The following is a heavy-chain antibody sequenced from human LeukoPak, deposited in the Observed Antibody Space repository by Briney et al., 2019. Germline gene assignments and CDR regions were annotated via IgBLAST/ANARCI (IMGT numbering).Heavy chain of an antibody. V-gene: IGHV3-23*01. CDR2: MSGSGGSA. D-gene: IGHD3-22*01. CDR1: GFTFSSYA. CDR3: AKDPGVVVRNRYFQH. J-gene: IGHJ1*01. Sequence: GGSLRLSCAASGFTFSSYAMSWVRQAAGKGLEWASAMSGSGGSADYADSVKGRFTISRDNSKNTLYLQMNSLRAEDTAVYYCAKDPGVVVRNRYFQHWGHGTLVTVSS.